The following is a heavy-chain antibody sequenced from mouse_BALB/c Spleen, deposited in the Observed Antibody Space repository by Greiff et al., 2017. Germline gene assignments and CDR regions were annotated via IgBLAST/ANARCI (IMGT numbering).Heavy chain of an antibody. D-gene: IGHD2-4*01. CDR2: IWSGGST. V-gene: IGHV2-2*02. J-gene: IGHJ3*01. Sequence: QVQLQQSGPGLVQPSQSLSITCTVSGFSLTSYGVHWVRQSPGKGLEWLGVIWSGGSTDYNAAFISRLSISKDNSKSQVFFKMNSLQANDTAIDYCARNPYYDYDDAYWGQGTLVTVSA. CDR3: ARNPYYDYDDAY. CDR1: GFSLTSYG.